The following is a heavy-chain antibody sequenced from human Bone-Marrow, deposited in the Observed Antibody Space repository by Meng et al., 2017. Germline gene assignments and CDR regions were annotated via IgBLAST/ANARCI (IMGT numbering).Heavy chain of an antibody. CDR2: INHSGST. CDR3: ARGPTTMAHDFDY. Sequence: VQHRVGGPELLMPSETLSLTCVVCGGSFRDYYWSWIRQPPGKGLEWIGEINHSGSTNYNPSLESRATISVDTSQNNLSLKLSSVTAADSAVYYCARGPTTMAHDFDYWGQGTLVTVSS. D-gene: IGHD4-11*01. CDR1: GGSFRDYY. V-gene: IGHV4-34*01. J-gene: IGHJ4*02.